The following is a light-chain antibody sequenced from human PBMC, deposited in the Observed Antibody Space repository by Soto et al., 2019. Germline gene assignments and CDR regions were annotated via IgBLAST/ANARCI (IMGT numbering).Light chain of an antibody. J-gene: IGKJ1*01. CDR1: QTINDN. CDR2: QTS. V-gene: IGKV3-11*01. Sequence: EIVLTQSPGTLSLSPGERATLFCWASQTINDNVAWYQQRPGQAPRPLIYQTSLRAAGIPARFSASGSGTDFTLTISDVQPEDFALYYCHQRQSWPRTFGQGTKVDI. CDR3: HQRQSWPRT.